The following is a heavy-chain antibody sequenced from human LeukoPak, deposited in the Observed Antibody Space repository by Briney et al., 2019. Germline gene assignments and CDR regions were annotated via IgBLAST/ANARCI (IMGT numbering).Heavy chain of an antibody. J-gene: IGHJ4*02. CDR2: ISYDGSDK. D-gene: IGHD6-13*01. CDR1: GFTFSSYV. CDR3: ARGEGGIAAAGLGHLLDY. V-gene: IGHV3-30-3*01. Sequence: GGSLRLSCAASGFTFSSYVIHWVRQAPGKGLEWVAHISYDGSDKYYADSVKGRFTISRDNSKNTLYLQMNSLRAEDTAVYYCARGEGGIAAAGLGHLLDYWGQGALVTVSS.